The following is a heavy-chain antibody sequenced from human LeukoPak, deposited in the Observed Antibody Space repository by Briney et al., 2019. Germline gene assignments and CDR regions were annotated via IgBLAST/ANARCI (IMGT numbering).Heavy chain of an antibody. CDR1: GFTFSSNW. CDR3: AKDTPVAGYDY. D-gene: IGHD1-1*01. Sequence: GGSLRLSCAASGFTFSSNWMTWVRQAPGKGLEWVANIKEDGSEKYYVDSVKGRFTISRDNAKNSLYLQMNSLRADDTAVYYCAKDTPVAGYDYWGQGTLATVSS. V-gene: IGHV3-7*01. J-gene: IGHJ4*02. CDR2: IKEDGSEK.